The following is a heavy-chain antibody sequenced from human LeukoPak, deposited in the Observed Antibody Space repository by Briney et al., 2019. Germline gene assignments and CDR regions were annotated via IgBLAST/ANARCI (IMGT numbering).Heavy chain of an antibody. CDR2: SIGNGRNI. J-gene: IGHJ4*02. Sequence: GGPLRLSCGGAGFDFCDYTMKWVPHSREGGVEGVSSSIGNGRNIYYADSVNRRVTMSRDNAKNSFYLQTNGLRGDDTADYYFASRVAATTWDYLGQGTLVTDSS. CDR1: GFDFCDYT. D-gene: IGHD1-26*01. V-gene: IGHV3-21*01. CDR3: ASRVAATTWDY.